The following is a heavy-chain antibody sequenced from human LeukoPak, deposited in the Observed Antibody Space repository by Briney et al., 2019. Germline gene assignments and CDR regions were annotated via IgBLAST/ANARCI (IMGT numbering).Heavy chain of an antibody. CDR2: IYYSGST. Sequence: PSETLSLTCTVSGGSISSYYWSWIRQPPGKGLEWIGYIYYSGSTNYNPSLKSRVTISVDTSKNQFSLELSSVTAAGTAVYYCARDTRGYSYGSYYGMDVWGKGTTVTVSS. J-gene: IGHJ6*04. CDR3: ARDTRGYSYGSYYGMDV. D-gene: IGHD5-18*01. CDR1: GGSISSYY. V-gene: IGHV4-59*01.